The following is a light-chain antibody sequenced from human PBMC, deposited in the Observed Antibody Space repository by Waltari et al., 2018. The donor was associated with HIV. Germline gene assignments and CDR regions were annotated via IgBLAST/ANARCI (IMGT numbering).Light chain of an antibody. CDR3: QQYGKWPHN. CDR1: EHVIIN. CDR2: GAS. V-gene: IGKV3-15*01. Sequence: IVMTQSPATLSVSPGERATLSCRASEHVIINLAWYQQKPGQPPRLLLFGASTRATDIPARFSGSGSGTEFTLTINSLQPEDSAIYYCQQYGKWPHNFGGGTKVEVK. J-gene: IGKJ4*01.